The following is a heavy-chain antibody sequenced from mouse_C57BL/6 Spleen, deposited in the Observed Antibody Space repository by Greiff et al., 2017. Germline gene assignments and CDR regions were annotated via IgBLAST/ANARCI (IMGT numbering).Heavy chain of an antibody. Sequence: VQLQQPGAELVKPGASVKLSCKASGYTFTSYWMHWVKQRPGQGLEWIGMIHPNSGSTNYNEKFKSKATLTVDKSSSTAYMQLSSLTSEDSAVYCWAREGLMVYGEYYAMDYWGQGTSVTVSS. V-gene: IGHV1-64*01. CDR3: AREGLMVYGEYYAMDY. CDR1: GYTFTSYW. J-gene: IGHJ4*01. D-gene: IGHD1-1*01. CDR2: IHPNSGST.